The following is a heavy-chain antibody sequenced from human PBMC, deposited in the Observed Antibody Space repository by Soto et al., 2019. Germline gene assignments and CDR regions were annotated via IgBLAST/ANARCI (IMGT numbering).Heavy chain of an antibody. CDR1: GGTFSTYA. J-gene: IGHJ4*02. CDR3: ASGIQLWLRRINNGYSG. V-gene: IGHV1-69*12. D-gene: IGHD5-18*01. CDR2: IIPMFGTA. Sequence: QVQLVQSGAEVKKPESSVKVSCKAPGGTFSTYAISWVRQAPGQGLEWMGGIIPMFGTANYAQRFQDRVTITAAESTNTVYMELSSLRSEDMAVYFCASGIQLWLRRINNGYSGWGQGTLVTVSS.